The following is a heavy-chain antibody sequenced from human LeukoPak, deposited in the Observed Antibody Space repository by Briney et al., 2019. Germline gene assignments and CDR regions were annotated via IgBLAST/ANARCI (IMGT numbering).Heavy chain of an antibody. J-gene: IGHJ4*02. Sequence: SETLSLTCAVSGGSITSANWWTCVRQPPGKGLDWIGEVYHSGSTNYNPSLKSRVTISVDKSKNHFSLKLNSVTAADTAVYYCARNDGNSDVDYWGQGTLVTVSS. CDR2: VYHSGST. V-gene: IGHV4-4*02. CDR3: ARNDGNSDVDY. D-gene: IGHD4-23*01. CDR1: GGSITSANW.